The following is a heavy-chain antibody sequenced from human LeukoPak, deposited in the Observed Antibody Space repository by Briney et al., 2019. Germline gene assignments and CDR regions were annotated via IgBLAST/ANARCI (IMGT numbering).Heavy chain of an antibody. D-gene: IGHD5-18*01. CDR1: GYTFTSYA. V-gene: IGHV7-4-1*02. J-gene: IGHJ4*02. CDR3: ATSDTAMVTGDFDY. CDR2: INTNTGNP. Sequence: ASVKVSCKASGYTFTSYAMNWVRQAPGQGLEWMGWINTNTGNPTYAQGFTGRFVFSLDTSVSTAYLQISSLKAEDTAVYYCATSDTAMVTGDFDYWDQGTLVTVSS.